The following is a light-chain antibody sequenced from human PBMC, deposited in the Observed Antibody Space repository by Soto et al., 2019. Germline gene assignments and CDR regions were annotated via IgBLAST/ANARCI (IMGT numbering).Light chain of an antibody. CDR1: SSNIGSNY. J-gene: IGLJ2*01. V-gene: IGLV1-47*01. Sequence: QSVLTQPPSASGTPGQRVTISCSGSSSNIGSNYVYWYQQLPGTAPKLLIYRNNQRPSGVPDRFSGSKSGISASLAISGLRSEDEADYDCAAWDDSLSGHGVFGGGTKLTVL. CDR3: AAWDDSLSGHGV. CDR2: RNN.